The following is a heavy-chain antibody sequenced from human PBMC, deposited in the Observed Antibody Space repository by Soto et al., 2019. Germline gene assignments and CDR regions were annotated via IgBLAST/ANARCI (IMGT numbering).Heavy chain of an antibody. CDR2: VSYDGSHK. D-gene: IGHD6-6*01. CDR3: AKEMYPRTVLDSSSPWGDY. Sequence: PGGSLRLSCTASGITFDTYGMHWVRQTPGKGLEWVAVVSYDGSHKYYGDSVKGRFTISRDDAKNTVYLQMDRLGVEDTAVYYCAKEMYPRTVLDSSSPWGDYWGQGTLVTAPQ. J-gene: IGHJ4*02. CDR1: GITFDTYG. V-gene: IGHV3-30*18.